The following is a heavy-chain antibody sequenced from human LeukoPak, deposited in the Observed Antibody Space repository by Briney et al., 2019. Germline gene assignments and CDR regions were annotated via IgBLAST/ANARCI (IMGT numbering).Heavy chain of an antibody. Sequence: GGSLRLSCAASGFTFSSYGMHWVRQAPGKGLEWVAVISYDGSNKYYADSVKGRFTISRDNSKNTVYLQMNSLRAEDTAVYYCARDANWGSQGVDYWGQGTLVTVSS. CDR1: GFTFSSYG. CDR2: ISYDGSNK. CDR3: ARDANWGSQGVDY. D-gene: IGHD7-27*01. J-gene: IGHJ4*02. V-gene: IGHV3-30*05.